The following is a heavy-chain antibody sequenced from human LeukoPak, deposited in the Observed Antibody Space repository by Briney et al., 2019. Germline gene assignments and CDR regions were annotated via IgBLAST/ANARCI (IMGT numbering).Heavy chain of an antibody. J-gene: IGHJ4*02. CDR2: ISWNSGSI. CDR3: TKGRGGGTAYCFDY. Sequence: GGSLRLSCAASGFTSDVYAMHWVRQAPGRGLEWVSGISWNSGSIGYADSVKGRFTISRDDAKNSLYLQMNSLRAEDTAFYYCTKGRGGGTAYCFDYWGQGILVTVSP. D-gene: IGHD1-26*01. V-gene: IGHV3-9*02. CDR1: GFTSDVYA.